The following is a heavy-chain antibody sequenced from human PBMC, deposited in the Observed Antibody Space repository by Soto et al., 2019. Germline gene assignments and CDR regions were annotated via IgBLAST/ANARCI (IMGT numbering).Heavy chain of an antibody. CDR3: ARDSPFCSGGSCTPSFDY. CDR1: GYTFTGYY. V-gene: IGHV1-2*04. J-gene: IGHJ4*02. D-gene: IGHD2-15*01. CDR2: INPNSGGT. Sequence: VQLVQSGAEVKKPGASVKVSCKASGYTFTGYYMHWVRQAPGQGLEWMGWINPNSGGTNYAQKFQGWVTMTRDTSISTAYMELSRLRSDDTAVYYCARDSPFCSGGSCTPSFDYWGQGTLVTVSS.